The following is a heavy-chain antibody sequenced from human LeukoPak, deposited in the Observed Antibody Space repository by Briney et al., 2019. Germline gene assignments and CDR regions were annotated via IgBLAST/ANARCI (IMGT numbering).Heavy chain of an antibody. V-gene: IGHV4-34*01. CDR2: INHSGST. J-gene: IGHJ3*02. D-gene: IGHD1-1*01. CDR1: GGSFSGYY. CDR3: ARYRTGAFDI. Sequence: SETLSLTCAVYGGSFSGYYWSWIRQPPGKGLEWIGEINHSGSTNYNPSLKSRVTISVDTSKNQFSLKLSSVTAADTAVYYRARYRTGAFDIWGQGTMVTVSS.